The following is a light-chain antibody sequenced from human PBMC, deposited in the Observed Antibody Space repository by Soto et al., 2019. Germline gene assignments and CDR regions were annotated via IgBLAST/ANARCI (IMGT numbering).Light chain of an antibody. CDR3: SSYGASSTL. V-gene: IGLV2-14*03. CDR2: DVS. J-gene: IGLJ3*02. CDR1: SSDIGSYNY. Sequence: QSALTQLASLSGSPGQSITISCTGTSSDIGSYNYVSWYQQHPGKAPKLMIFDVSYRPSGISDRFSGSKSGNTASLTISGLQPEDEADYYCSSYGASSTLFGGGTKLTVL.